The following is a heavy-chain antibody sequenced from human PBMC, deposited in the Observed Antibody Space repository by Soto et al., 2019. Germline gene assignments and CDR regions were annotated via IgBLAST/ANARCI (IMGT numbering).Heavy chain of an antibody. J-gene: IGHJ5*02. Sequence: AAVNVTNKASGYTFITNDINWVRQASGQGLEWMGWMKPSTGDSGSDPDFQGRITMTRDTATSTAYMELSSLKFEGTAVYYCARGGPADGFDLWGQGSLVTVSS. V-gene: IGHV1-8*01. CDR2: MKPSTGDS. CDR3: ARGGPADGFDL. CDR1: GYTFITND. D-gene: IGHD6-13*01.